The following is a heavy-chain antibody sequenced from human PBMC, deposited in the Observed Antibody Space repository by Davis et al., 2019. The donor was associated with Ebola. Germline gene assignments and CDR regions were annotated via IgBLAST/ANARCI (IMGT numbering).Heavy chain of an antibody. CDR2: ISYDGSNK. CDR1: GLTFSSYA. J-gene: IGHJ4*02. V-gene: IGHV3-30-3*01. Sequence: GGSLRLSCAASGLTFSSYAMSWVRQAPGKGLEWVAVISYDGSNKYYADSVKGRFTISRDNSKNTLYLQMNSLRAEDTAVYYCARVAYYYDSSGYYSYFDYWGQGTLVTVSS. D-gene: IGHD3-22*01. CDR3: ARVAYYYDSSGYYSYFDY.